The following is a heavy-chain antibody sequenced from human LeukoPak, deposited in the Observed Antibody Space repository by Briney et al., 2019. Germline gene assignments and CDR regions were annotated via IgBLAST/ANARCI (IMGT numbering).Heavy chain of an antibody. D-gene: IGHD2-21*02. J-gene: IGHJ2*01. V-gene: IGHV3-11*03. CDR3: ASPWVTRGYFDI. CDR1: GFTFSDNY. Sequence: GGSLRLSCTASGFTFSDNYMNWVRQSPGKGLEWISYITPTSSHTHYADSVKGRFTISRDNAKNSLSLEMNSLTVDDTAVYYWASPWVTRGYFDIWGRGTL. CDR2: ITPTSSHT.